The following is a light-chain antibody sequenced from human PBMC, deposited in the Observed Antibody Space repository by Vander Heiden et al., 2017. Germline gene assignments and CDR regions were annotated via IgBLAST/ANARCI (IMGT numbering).Light chain of an antibody. CDR3: SSYTSRSTLM. CDR2: DVR. V-gene: IGLV2-14*03. Sequence: QSALTQPASVSGSPGQSIPISCTGTSSDVGGYNYVSCYQQHPGKAPKLMMYDVRNRPSGVSDRFSAAKAGNTASLTISGSQAEDEADYYCSSYTSRSTLMFGGGTKLAVL. CDR1: SSDVGGYNY. J-gene: IGLJ3*02.